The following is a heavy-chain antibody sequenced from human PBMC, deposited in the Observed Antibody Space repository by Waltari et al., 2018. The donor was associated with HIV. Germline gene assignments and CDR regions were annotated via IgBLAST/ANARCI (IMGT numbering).Heavy chain of an antibody. V-gene: IGHV3-7*01. J-gene: IGHJ4*02. Sequence: EVLLVESGGGLVQPGGSLRLSCTASGFMFTSYWMSWVRQAPGKGLEWVAKIKQDGSEKYYVDSGKGRFTISRDNAKNSLYLQMNSLRAEDTAMYYCATSRTFDYWGQGTLVTVSS. CDR1: GFMFTSYW. CDR3: ATSRTFDY. D-gene: IGHD2-2*01. CDR2: IKQDGSEK.